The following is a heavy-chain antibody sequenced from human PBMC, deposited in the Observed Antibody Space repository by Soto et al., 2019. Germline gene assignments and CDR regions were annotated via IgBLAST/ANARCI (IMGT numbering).Heavy chain of an antibody. CDR2: MNPGSGDT. CDR3: ARMASFGSLNWFDP. CDR1: GYIFTNND. V-gene: IGHV1-8*01. Sequence: ASVKVSCKASGYIFTNNDVSWVLQATGQGLEWMGWMNPGSGDTGYAQKFQGRVTMTRNISIATAYMELSSLRADDTAIYYCARMASFGSLNWFDPWGQGTLVTASS. D-gene: IGHD5-18*01. J-gene: IGHJ5*02.